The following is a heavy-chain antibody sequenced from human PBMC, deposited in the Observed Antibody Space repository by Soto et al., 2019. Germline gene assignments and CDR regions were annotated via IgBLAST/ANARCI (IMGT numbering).Heavy chain of an antibody. J-gene: IGHJ5*02. V-gene: IGHV4-34*01. CDR2: INHSGST. CDR1: GGSFSGYY. CDR3: ARVYYDFWSGMNWFDP. D-gene: IGHD3-3*01. Sequence: SETLSLTCAVYGGSFSGYYWSWIRQPPGKGLEWIGEINHSGSTNYNPSLKSRVTISVDTSKNQFSLKLSSVTAADTAVYYCARVYYDFWSGMNWFDPWGQGTLVTVSS.